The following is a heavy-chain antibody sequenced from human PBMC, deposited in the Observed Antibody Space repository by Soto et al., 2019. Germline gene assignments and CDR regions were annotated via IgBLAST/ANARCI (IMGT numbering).Heavy chain of an antibody. CDR2: IYYSGST. J-gene: IGHJ4*02. CDR3: ARTVIGGFDY. Sequence: QVKLQESGPGLVKPSETLSLTCTVSGGSISSYYWSWIRQPPGKGLEWIAYIYYSGSTNYNPSLKSRVAIAXDTSKNQFSLKLSSVTAADTAVYYCARTVIGGFDYWGQGTLVTVSS. D-gene: IGHD3-16*02. V-gene: IGHV4-59*01. CDR1: GGSISSYY.